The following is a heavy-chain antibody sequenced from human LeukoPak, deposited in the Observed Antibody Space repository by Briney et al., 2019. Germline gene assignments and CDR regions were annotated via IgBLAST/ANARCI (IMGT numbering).Heavy chain of an antibody. CDR2: INSIINYI. J-gene: IGHJ5*02. CDR3: SRDFEDTMLPTDNWFDP. D-gene: IGHD3-10*02. Sequence: GGSLRLSCAPSGFTFSSYSMNWVRQAPGTRLESVSSINSIINYIYYADSVKGRFTISRDNAKNSLYLQMNSLRADDTPVYYCSRDFEDTMLPTDNWFDPWGEGSLVTVSS. V-gene: IGHV3-21*01. CDR1: GFTFSSYS.